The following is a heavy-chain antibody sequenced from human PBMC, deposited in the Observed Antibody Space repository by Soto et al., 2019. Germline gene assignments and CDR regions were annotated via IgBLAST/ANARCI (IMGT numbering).Heavy chain of an antibody. CDR2: IYYSGST. J-gene: IGHJ5*02. CDR1: GGSISSYD. Sequence: PSETLSLTCTVSGGSISSYDWSWIRQPPGKGLEWIGYIYYSGSTNYNPSLKSRVTISVDTSKNQFSLKLSSVTAADTAVYYCARTVGATPVLNWFDPWGQGTLVTVSS. CDR3: ARTVGATPVLNWFDP. V-gene: IGHV4-59*08. D-gene: IGHD1-26*01.